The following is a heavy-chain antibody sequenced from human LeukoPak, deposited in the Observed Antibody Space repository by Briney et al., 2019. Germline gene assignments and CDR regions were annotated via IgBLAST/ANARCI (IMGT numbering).Heavy chain of an antibody. J-gene: IGHJ6*02. CDR2: IYSGGST. CDR1: GFTFRNYV. D-gene: IGHD3-16*02. V-gene: IGHV3-66*01. Sequence: GGSLRLSCAASGFTFRNYVIHWVRQAPGKGLEWVSVIYSGGSTYYADSVKGRFTISRDNAKNTLYLQMNSLRAEDTAVYYCARGLSPDYGMDVWGQGTTVTVSS. CDR3: ARGLSPDYGMDV.